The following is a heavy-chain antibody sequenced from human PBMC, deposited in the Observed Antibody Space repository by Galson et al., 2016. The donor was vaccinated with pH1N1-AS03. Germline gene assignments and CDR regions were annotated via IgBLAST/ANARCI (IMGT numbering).Heavy chain of an antibody. Sequence: SLRLSCAASGFSFSYSGLSWVRQAPGKGLEWVASISGSSSYIYYGESMKGRFTISRDNAKKSLYLEISGLRAEDTAVYYCARETVVGTGFEYWGQGTLVTVSS. CDR3: ARETVVGTGFEY. CDR1: GFSFSYSG. CDR2: ISGSSSYI. J-gene: IGHJ4*02. V-gene: IGHV3-21*01. D-gene: IGHD6-19*01.